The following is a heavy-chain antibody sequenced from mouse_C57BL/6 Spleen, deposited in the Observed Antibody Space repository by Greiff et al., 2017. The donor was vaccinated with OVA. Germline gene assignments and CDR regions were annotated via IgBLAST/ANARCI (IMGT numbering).Heavy chain of an antibody. Sequence: VQLQQSGAELVRPGASVKLSCKASGYTFTDYYINWVKQRPGQGLEWIARIYPGSGNTYYNAKFKGKATLTAEKSSSTAYMQLSSLTSEDSAVYFCARREYYYGSSPYYYAMDYWGQGTSVTVSS. J-gene: IGHJ4*01. CDR3: ARREYYYGSSPYYYAMDY. CDR2: IYPGSGNT. D-gene: IGHD1-1*01. CDR1: GYTFTDYY. V-gene: IGHV1-76*01.